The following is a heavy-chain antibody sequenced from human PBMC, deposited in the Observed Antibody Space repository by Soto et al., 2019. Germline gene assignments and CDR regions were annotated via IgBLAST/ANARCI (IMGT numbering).Heavy chain of an antibody. J-gene: IGHJ6*03. CDR3: AKNSIVVVPAARYYMDV. V-gene: IGHV3-23*01. Sequence: GGSLRLSCAASGFTFSSYAMSWVRQAPGKGLEWVSAISGSGGSTYYADSVKGRFTISRDNSKNTLYLQMNSLRAEDTAVYYCAKNSIVVVPAARYYMDVWGKGTTVTVSS. CDR2: ISGSGGST. CDR1: GFTFSSYA. D-gene: IGHD2-2*01.